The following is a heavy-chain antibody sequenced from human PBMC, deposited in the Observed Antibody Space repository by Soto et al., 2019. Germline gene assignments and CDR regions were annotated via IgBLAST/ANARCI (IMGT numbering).Heavy chain of an antibody. CDR2: ISRGSSTI. CDR1: GFTFSSYS. J-gene: IGHJ6*03. V-gene: IGHV3-48*01. CDR3: TRSAYMDV. D-gene: IGHD2-2*01. Sequence: GGSLRLSCAASGFTFSSYSMNWVRQAPGKGLEWVSYISRGSSTIYYADSVKGRFTISRDNAKNSLNLQMDSLRAEDTAVYYATRSAYMDVWGTGTTVTVSS.